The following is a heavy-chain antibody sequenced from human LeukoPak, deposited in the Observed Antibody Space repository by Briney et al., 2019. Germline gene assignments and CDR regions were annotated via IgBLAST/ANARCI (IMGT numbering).Heavy chain of an antibody. CDR3: AKDYYYDSSGYPFFDY. Sequence: GGSLRLSCAASGFTFSSYSMNWVRQAPGKGLEWVSAISGSGGSTYYADSVKGRFTISRDNSKNTLYLQMNSLRAEDTAVYYCAKDYYYDSSGYPFFDYWGQGTLVAVSS. J-gene: IGHJ4*02. CDR2: ISGSGGST. D-gene: IGHD3-22*01. V-gene: IGHV3-23*01. CDR1: GFTFSSYS.